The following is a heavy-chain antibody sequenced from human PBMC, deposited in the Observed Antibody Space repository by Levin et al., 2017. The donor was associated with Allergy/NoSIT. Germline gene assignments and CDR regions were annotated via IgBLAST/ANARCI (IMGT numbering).Heavy chain of an antibody. CDR1: GFTFSSYS. D-gene: IGHD6-19*01. J-gene: IGHJ4*02. V-gene: IGHV3-48*01. CDR2: ISSSSSTI. CDR3: ARDLRNPAVANDY. Sequence: GESLKISCAASGFTFSSYSMNWVRQAPGKGLEWVSYISSSSSTIYYADSVKGRFTISRDNAKNSLYLQMNSLRAEDTAVYYCARDLRNPAVANDYWGQGTLVTVSS.